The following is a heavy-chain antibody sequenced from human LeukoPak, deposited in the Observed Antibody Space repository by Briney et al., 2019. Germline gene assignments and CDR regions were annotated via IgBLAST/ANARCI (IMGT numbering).Heavy chain of an antibody. CDR3: AINPYYYDSSGYPSFDY. CDR2: ISSSSSYI. D-gene: IGHD3-22*01. V-gene: IGHV3-21*01. Sequence: GGSLRLSCAASGFTFSSYSMNWVRQAPGKGLEWVSSISSSSSYIYYADSVKGRFTISRDNAKNSLYLQMNSLRAEDTAVYYCAINPYYYDSSGYPSFDYWGQGTLVTVSS. J-gene: IGHJ4*02. CDR1: GFTFSSYS.